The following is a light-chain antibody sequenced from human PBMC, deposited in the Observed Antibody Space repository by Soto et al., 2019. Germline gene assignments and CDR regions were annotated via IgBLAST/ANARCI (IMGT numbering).Light chain of an antibody. CDR1: QSISSY. CDR2: AAS. Sequence: DIQMTQSPSSLSASVGDRVTITCRASQSISSYLNWYQQKPGKAPKLLIHAASSLQSGVPSRFSGSGSGTDFTLTISSLQPYDFATYYCQQSYSTPRTFGQGTKVDIK. CDR3: QQSYSTPRT. J-gene: IGKJ1*01. V-gene: IGKV1-39*01.